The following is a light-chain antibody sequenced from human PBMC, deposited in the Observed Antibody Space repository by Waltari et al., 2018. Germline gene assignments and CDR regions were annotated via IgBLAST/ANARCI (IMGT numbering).Light chain of an antibody. J-gene: IGKJ5*01. V-gene: IGKV3-20*01. CDR2: GAS. Sequence: ETVLAQSPGTLSLSLGDSATLSCRASQSVSGSYLAWNQQKPGQAPRLLIYGASSRATGIPDRFSGSGSGTDFTLTISRLEPEDFGVYYCQYYGASRGPITFGQGTRLEIK. CDR1: QSVSGSY. CDR3: QYYGASRGPIT.